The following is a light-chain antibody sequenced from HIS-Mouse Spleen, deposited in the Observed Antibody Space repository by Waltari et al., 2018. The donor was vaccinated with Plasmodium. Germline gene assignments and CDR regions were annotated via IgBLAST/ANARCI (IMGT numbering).Light chain of an antibody. J-gene: IGLJ3*02. V-gene: IGLV2-23*01. CDR1: SRDVGGYNL. Sequence: QSALTQPAPASGSPGQSITIPCTGTSRDVGGYNLVSWYQQPPGKAPKLMIYEGSKRPSGVSNRFSGSKSGNTASLTISGLQAEDEADYYCCSYAGSSTNWVFGGGTKLTVL. CDR2: EGS. CDR3: CSYAGSSTNWV.